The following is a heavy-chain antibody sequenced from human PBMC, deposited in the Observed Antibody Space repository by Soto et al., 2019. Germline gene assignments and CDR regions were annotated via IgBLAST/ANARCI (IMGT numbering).Heavy chain of an antibody. Sequence: GGSLRLSCAASGFTFSTSWMHWVRQAAGKGLVWVSRINSDASTTNYADSVKGRFTISRDNAKNTLYLQMDSLTAEDTAVYYWARGPSGWFGYDYWGQGTLVTVSS. CDR1: GFTFSTSW. CDR2: INSDASTT. V-gene: IGHV3-74*01. CDR3: ARGPSGWFGYDY. J-gene: IGHJ4*02. D-gene: IGHD6-19*01.